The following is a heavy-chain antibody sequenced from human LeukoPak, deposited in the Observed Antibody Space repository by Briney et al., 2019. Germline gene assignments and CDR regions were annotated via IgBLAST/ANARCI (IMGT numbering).Heavy chain of an antibody. V-gene: IGHV3-43D*03. CDR2: ISWDGGST. J-gene: IGHJ4*02. Sequence: GGSLRLSCAASGFTLDDYAMHWVRQAPGKGLEWVSLISWDGGSTYYADSVKGRFTISRDNSKNSLYLQMNGLRAEDTALYYCAKDRGATTVTRFDYWGQGTLVTVSS. D-gene: IGHD4-17*01. CDR1: GFTLDDYA. CDR3: AKDRGATTVTRFDY.